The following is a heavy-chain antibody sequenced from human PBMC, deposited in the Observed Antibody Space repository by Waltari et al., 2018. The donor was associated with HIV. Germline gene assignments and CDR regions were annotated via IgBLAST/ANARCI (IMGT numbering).Heavy chain of an antibody. Sequence: QVQLQESGPGLVKPLQTLSLTCAISGGSISSGNYYWTWIRQPAGKGLEWVGRISTRGRPNYNPSLKSRVTISLDTSKNRFSLKLSSVTAADTAVYYCARTDSSGSSFGWYYYYTMDVWGQGTPVTVSS. CDR3: ARTDSSGSSFGWYYYYTMDV. CDR1: GGSISSGNYY. V-gene: IGHV4-61*02. CDR2: ISTRGRP. D-gene: IGHD3-22*01. J-gene: IGHJ6*02.